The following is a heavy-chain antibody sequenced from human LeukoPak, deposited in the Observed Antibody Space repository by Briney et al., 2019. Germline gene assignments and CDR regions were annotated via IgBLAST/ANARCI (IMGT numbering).Heavy chain of an antibody. CDR3: AADYYGGKAQGFDY. Sequence: SETLSLTCTVSGGSISSYYWSWIRQPPGKGLEWIGYIYYSGSTNYNPSLKSRVTISVDTSKNQFSLKLSSVTAADTAVYYCAADYYGGKAQGFDYWGQGTLVTVSS. CDR1: GGSISSYY. D-gene: IGHD4-17*01. J-gene: IGHJ4*02. CDR2: IYYSGST. V-gene: IGHV4-59*01.